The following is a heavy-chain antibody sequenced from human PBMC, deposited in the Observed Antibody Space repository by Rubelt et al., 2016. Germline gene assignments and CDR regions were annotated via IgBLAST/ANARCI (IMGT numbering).Heavy chain of an antibody. CDR3: ARGVEYYYGSGTNWFDP. J-gene: IGHJ5*02. D-gene: IGHD3-10*01. CDR2: IIPILGIA. Sequence: QVQLVQSGAEVKKPGASVKVSCKASGYTFTSYGISWVRQAPGQGLEWMGWIIPILGIANYAQKFQVRVTITADKSTSTAYMELSSLRSEDTAVYYCARGVEYYYGSGTNWFDPWGQGTLVTVSS. CDR1: GYTFTSYG. V-gene: IGHV1-69*10.